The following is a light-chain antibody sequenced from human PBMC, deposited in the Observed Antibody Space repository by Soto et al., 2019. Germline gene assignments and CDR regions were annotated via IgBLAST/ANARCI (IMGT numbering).Light chain of an antibody. CDR3: QQRYNRYT. CDR1: QSISSY. Sequence: EIVLTQSPATLSLSPGERATLSCRASQSISSYLAWFQQKPGQAPRLLIYDASSRATGIPARFSGSGSGTDITLTNRRVESEDSAAYYCQQRYNRYTFGQGTKLEIK. V-gene: IGKV3-11*01. J-gene: IGKJ2*01. CDR2: DAS.